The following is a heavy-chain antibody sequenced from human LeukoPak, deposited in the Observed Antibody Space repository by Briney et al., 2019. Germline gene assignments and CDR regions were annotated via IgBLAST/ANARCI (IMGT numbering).Heavy chain of an antibody. CDR1: GFTFSSYE. CDR3: AKDQHTDMGNFDY. J-gene: IGHJ4*02. V-gene: IGHV3-48*03. Sequence: GGSLRLSCAASGFTFSSYEMNWVRQAPGKGLEWVSYISSSGNTIYYADSVKGRFTISRDNSKNTLYLQMNSLRAEDTAVYYCAKDQHTDMGNFDYLGQGTLVTVSS. D-gene: IGHD5-18*01. CDR2: ISSSGNTI.